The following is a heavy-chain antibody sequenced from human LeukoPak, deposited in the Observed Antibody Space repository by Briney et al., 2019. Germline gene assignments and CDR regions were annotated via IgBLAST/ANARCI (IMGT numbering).Heavy chain of an antibody. J-gene: IGHJ4*02. D-gene: IGHD4-17*01. Sequence: GGSLRLSCAASGFTFSDYYMSWIRQAPGKGLEWVSYISSSGSMISDADSVKGRYTISRDNAKKSLYLQMNSLRAEDTAVYYCARDEYIHGDLTNFDSWGQGTLVIVSS. CDR1: GFTFSDYY. CDR2: ISSSGSMI. V-gene: IGHV3-11*04. CDR3: ARDEYIHGDLTNFDS.